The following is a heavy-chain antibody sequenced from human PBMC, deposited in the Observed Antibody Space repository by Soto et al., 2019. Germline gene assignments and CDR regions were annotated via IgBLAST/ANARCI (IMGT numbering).Heavy chain of an antibody. CDR2: ITSDTKTI. V-gene: IGHV3-48*02. CDR1: GFKFNIYS. D-gene: IGHD6-19*01. J-gene: IGHJ4*02. CDR3: AISVEGHFDY. Sequence: EVQLVDSGGALVQPGGSLRLSCAASGFKFNIYSMNWVRQAPGKGLEWSAYITSDTKTIKYGDSVKGRFTISRDNAKNSVYLQMNSLSDEDTAMYYCAISVEGHFDYWGQGTVVTVSS.